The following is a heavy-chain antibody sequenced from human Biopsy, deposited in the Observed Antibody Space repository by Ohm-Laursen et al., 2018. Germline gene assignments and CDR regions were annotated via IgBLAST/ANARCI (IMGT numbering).Heavy chain of an antibody. CDR1: SASINPYY. Sequence: GTLSLTRTVSSASINPYYWGWIRQSPGRGLEWIGYINHSGHTNYNPSLKSRLTMSVDTSKNQFSLKLTSVTAADTAVYYCARDRIAYCTATSCDNFGLDVWGQGTTVTVSS. V-gene: IGHV4-59*01. CDR3: ARDRIAYCTATSCDNFGLDV. D-gene: IGHD2-2*01. J-gene: IGHJ6*02. CDR2: INHSGHT.